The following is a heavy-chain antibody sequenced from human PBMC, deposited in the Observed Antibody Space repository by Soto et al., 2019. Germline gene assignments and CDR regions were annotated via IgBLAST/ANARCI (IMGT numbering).Heavy chain of an antibody. V-gene: IGHV4-34*01. J-gene: IGHJ4*02. CDR3: ARGGKVRLVKRLYYFDY. Sequence: SESLSLGSAVCGGCVRGYYWGWIRQHPGKGLEWIGEINHSGSTNYNPSLKSRVTISVDTSKNQFSLKLSSVTAADTAVYYCARGGKVRLVKRLYYFDYWGQGILVTVSS. CDR2: INHSGST. CDR1: GGCVRGYY. D-gene: IGHD3-16*01.